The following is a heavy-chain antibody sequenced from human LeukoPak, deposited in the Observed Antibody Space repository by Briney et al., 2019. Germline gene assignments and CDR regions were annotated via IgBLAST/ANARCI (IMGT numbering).Heavy chain of an antibody. CDR2: TYYTGST. Sequence: PSETLSLTCTVSGGSFSSYYWSWIRQPPGRGLEWIGCTYYTGSTNYNPSLKSRVTISIDTSKNQFSLKLSAVTAADTAVYYCARGYYDSRGLSNPFDPWGQGTLVTVSS. V-gene: IGHV4-59*01. J-gene: IGHJ5*02. CDR3: ARGYYDSRGLSNPFDP. D-gene: IGHD3-22*01. CDR1: GGSFSSYY.